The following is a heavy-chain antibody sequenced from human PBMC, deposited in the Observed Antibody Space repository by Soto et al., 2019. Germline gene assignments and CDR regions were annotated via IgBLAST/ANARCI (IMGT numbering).Heavy chain of an antibody. V-gene: IGHV1-69*04. D-gene: IGHD6-19*01. CDR1: GGTFSSYT. CDR2: IIPILGIA. Sequence: ASVKVSCKASGGTFSSYTISWVRQAPGQGLEWMGRIIPILGIANYAQKFQGRVTITADKSTSTAYMELSSLRSEDTAMYYCARDQGSYSSGWYFDYWGQGTLVTVSS. CDR3: ARDQGSYSSGWYFDY. J-gene: IGHJ4*02.